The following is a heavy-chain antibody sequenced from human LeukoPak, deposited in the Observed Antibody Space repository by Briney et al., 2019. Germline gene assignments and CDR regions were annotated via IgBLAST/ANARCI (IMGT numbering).Heavy chain of an antibody. J-gene: IGHJ6*02. CDR2: IYSGGST. V-gene: IGHV3-53*01. D-gene: IGHD6-6*01. CDR1: GFTFSSYA. Sequence: GGSLRLSCAASGFTFSSYAMSWVRQAPGKGLEWVSVIYSGGSTYYADSVKGRFTISRDNSKNTLYLQMNSLRAEDTAVYYCARDRRIAARFGYYYYGMDVWGQGTTVTVSS. CDR3: ARDRRIAARFGYYYYGMDV.